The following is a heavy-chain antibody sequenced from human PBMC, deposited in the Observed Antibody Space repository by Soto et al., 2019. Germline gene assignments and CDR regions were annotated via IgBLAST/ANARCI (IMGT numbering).Heavy chain of an antibody. D-gene: IGHD3-9*01. J-gene: IGHJ3*02. CDR2: IWYDGSNK. V-gene: IGHV3-33*08. CDR3: ARGADILTGSDAFDI. CDR1: GFSFSGST. Sequence: GGSLRLSCAASGFSFSGSTMHWVRQAPGKGLEWVAVIWYDGSNKYYADSVKGRFTISRDNSKNTLYLQMNSLRAEDTAVYYCARGADILTGSDAFDIWGQGTMVTVSS.